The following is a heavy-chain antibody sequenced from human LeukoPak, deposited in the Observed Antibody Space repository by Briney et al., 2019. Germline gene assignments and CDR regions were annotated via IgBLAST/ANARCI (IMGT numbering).Heavy chain of an antibody. V-gene: IGHV3-7*03. Sequence: GGLRLSCAVSGFTFSGFWMSWSRQAPGKGLEWVASINSDGSEGYYADVVKGRFTISRDNAKNSLYLQINSLRAEDTAVYYCAKDIYGDYVQGWFDPWGQGTLVTVSS. CDR3: AKDIYGDYVQGWFDP. CDR1: GFTFSGFW. CDR2: INSDGSEG. J-gene: IGHJ5*02. D-gene: IGHD4-17*01.